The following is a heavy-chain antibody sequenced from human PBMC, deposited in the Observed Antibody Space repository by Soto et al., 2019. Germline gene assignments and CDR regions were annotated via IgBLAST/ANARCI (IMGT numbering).Heavy chain of an antibody. D-gene: IGHD2-15*01. CDR1: GGSISSSSYY. V-gene: IGHV4-39*01. J-gene: IGHJ4*02. CDR3: AIRDSSPHYRY. CDR2: IYYSVST. Sequence: QLQLQESGPGLVKPSETLSLTCTVSGGSISSSSYYWGWIRKPPGKGLERIGSIYYSVSTDYNLSHKGPATISIDTSNNQFSLKLCSVTATDTAVYYCAIRDSSPHYRYWGQGTLVTVSS.